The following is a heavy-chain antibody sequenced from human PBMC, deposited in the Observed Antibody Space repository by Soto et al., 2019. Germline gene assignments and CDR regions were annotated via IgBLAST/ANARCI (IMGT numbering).Heavy chain of an antibody. V-gene: IGHV4-30-2*01. Sequence: QLQLQESGSGLVKPSQTLSLTCAVSGGSISSGGYSWSWIRQPPGKGLEWIGYIYHSGSTYYNPSLKSRGTISVDRSKNQFSLKLSSVTAADTAVYYCARGQYYDSSYDAFDIWGQGTMVTVSS. CDR1: GGSISSGGYS. CDR2: IYHSGST. J-gene: IGHJ3*02. D-gene: IGHD3-22*01. CDR3: ARGQYYDSSYDAFDI.